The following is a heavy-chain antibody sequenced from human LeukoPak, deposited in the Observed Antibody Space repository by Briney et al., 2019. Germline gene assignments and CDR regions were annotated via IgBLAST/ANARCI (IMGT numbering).Heavy chain of an antibody. J-gene: IGHJ5*02. CDR1: GGSISSSNW. CDR3: ARYYSSGWYNWFDP. Sequence: SETLSLTCAVSGGSISSSNWWSWVRQPPGKGLEWIGEIYHSGSTNYNPSLKSRVTISVDKSKNQFSLKLSSVTAADTAVYYCARYYSSGWYNWFDPWGQGTLVTVSS. D-gene: IGHD6-19*01. V-gene: IGHV4-4*02. CDR2: IYHSGST.